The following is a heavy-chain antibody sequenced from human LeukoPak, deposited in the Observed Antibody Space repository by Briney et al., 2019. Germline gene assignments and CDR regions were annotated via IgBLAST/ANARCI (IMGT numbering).Heavy chain of an antibody. V-gene: IGHV3-30-3*01. CDR3: AREGGIVGAIYFDY. D-gene: IGHD1-26*01. Sequence: GGSLRLSCAASGFTFSSYAMHWVRQAPGKGLEWVAVISYDGSNKYYADSVKGRFTISRDNSKNTLYLQMNSLRAEDTAVYYCAREGGIVGAIYFDYWGQGTLVTVSS. CDR1: GFTFSSYA. J-gene: IGHJ4*02. CDR2: ISYDGSNK.